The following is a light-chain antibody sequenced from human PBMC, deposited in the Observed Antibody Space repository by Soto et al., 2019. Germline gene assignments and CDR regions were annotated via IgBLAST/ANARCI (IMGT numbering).Light chain of an antibody. J-gene: IGKJ5*01. V-gene: IGKV1-33*01. Sequence: DIQMTQSPSSLSASVGDRVTITCQASQDISNYLNWYQQKLGKAPKLLIYDASNLETGVPSRFSGSGSGTDFTVTISSLQPEDIATYYCQQYSHLITCGQGTRLEIK. CDR1: QDISNY. CDR2: DAS. CDR3: QQYSHLIT.